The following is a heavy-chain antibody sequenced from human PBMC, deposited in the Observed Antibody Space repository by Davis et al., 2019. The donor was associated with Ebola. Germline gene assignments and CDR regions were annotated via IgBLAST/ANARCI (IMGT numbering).Heavy chain of an antibody. V-gene: IGHV3-9*01. CDR3: AKGRYQLLLSPGMDV. CDR1: GFTFSDYY. D-gene: IGHD2-2*01. J-gene: IGHJ6*02. CDR2: ISWNSGSI. Sequence: SLKISCAASGFTFSDYYMSWIRQAPGKGLEWVSGISWNSGSIGYADSVKGRFTISRDNAKNSLYLQMNSLRAEDTALYYCAKGRYQLLLSPGMDVWGQGTTVTVSS.